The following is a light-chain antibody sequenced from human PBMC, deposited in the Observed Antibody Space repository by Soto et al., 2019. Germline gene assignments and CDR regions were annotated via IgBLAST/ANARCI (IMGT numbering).Light chain of an antibody. CDR3: QQYGNSSPYS. J-gene: IGKJ2*03. CDR2: GAS. Sequence: EIVLTQSPGTLSLSPGERATLSCRSSQSVSRSHLAWYQQKAGQAPRLRIYGASIRATGIADRFSGSGSGTDCPLTISRLEPEDFAVCYCQQYGNSSPYSCGQGPKLEIK. CDR1: QSVSRSH. V-gene: IGKV3-20*01.